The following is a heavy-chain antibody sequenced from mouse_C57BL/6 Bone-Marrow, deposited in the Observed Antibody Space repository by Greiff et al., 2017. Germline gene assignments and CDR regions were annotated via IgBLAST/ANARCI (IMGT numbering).Heavy chain of an antibody. D-gene: IGHD1-1*01. CDR1: GYTFTGYW. Sequence: VQLQQSGAELMKPGASVQLSCKATGYTFTGYWIEWVKQRPGHGLEWIGEILPGSGSTNYNEKFKGKATFTADTSSNTAYMELSSLTTEDSAIYYCSRSLYFGSPFGYWGQGTTLTVSS. J-gene: IGHJ2*01. CDR2: ILPGSGST. V-gene: IGHV1-9*01. CDR3: SRSLYFGSPFGY.